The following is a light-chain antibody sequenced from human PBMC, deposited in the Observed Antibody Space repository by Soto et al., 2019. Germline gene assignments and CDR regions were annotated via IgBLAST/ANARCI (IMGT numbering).Light chain of an antibody. CDR2: GAS. J-gene: IGKJ1*01. V-gene: IGKV3-15*01. CDR3: QQYNNWWT. CDR1: QSVSSN. Sequence: IVMTQSPATLSVSPWERATLSCRASQSVSSNLAWYQQKPGQAPRLLIYGASTRATGIPARFSGSGSGTEFTLTISSLQSGDFAVYYCQQYNNWWTFGQGTKVDI.